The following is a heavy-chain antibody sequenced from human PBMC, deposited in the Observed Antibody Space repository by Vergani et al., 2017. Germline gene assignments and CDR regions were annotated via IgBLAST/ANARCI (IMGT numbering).Heavy chain of an antibody. CDR2: ISSIGGHT. J-gene: IGHJ4*01. CDR3: ARAYGRYDWFDY. V-gene: IGHV3-23*04. CDR1: GFTFSNYA. Sequence: VQLVESGGGVVQPGRSLRLSCVGSGFTFSNYALSWVRQAPGKGLEWVSGISSIGGHTYYADSVKGRVTISRDNSKNTLYLQMNSLRVEDTAVYYCARAYGRYDWFDYWGQRTLVTVSS. D-gene: IGHD1-20*01.